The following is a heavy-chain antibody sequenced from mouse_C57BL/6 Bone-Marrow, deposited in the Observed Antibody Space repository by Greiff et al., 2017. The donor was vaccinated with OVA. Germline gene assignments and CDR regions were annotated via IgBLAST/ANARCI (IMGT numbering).Heavy chain of an antibody. V-gene: IGHV1-82*01. Sequence: QVQLQQSGPELVKPGASVKISCKASGYAFSSSWMNWVKQRPGKGLEWIGRIYPGDGDTNYNGKFKGKATLTADKSSSTAYMQLSSLTSEDSAVYFCGYGSSYDYAMDYWGQGTSVTVSS. CDR2: IYPGDGDT. CDR3: GYGSSYDYAMDY. CDR1: GYAFSSSW. D-gene: IGHD1-1*01. J-gene: IGHJ4*01.